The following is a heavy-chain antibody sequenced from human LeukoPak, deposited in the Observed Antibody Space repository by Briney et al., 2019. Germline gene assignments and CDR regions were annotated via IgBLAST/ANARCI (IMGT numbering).Heavy chain of an antibody. Sequence: SETLSLTCTVSGGSIRGSNFYWGWIRQPPGKGLEWIGTIYSTGSTYYNASLKSRVTISVDTSKNQFSLRLTSVTAADTAVYYCATWLQMHFWGQGTLVTVPS. CDR1: GGSIRGSNFY. J-gene: IGHJ4*02. CDR3: ATWLQMHF. V-gene: IGHV4-39*07. D-gene: IGHD5-24*01. CDR2: IYSTGST.